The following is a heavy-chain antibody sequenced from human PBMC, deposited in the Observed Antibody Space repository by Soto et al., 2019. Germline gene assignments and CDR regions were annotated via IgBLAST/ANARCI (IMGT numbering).Heavy chain of an antibody. CDR2: IYAGGST. CDR1: GGSISSYY. D-gene: IGHD3-10*01. J-gene: IGHJ6*02. CDR3: ARDSYGSASFDNYQFYGLDV. Sequence: PSETLSLTCTVSGGSISSYYWSWIRQPAGKGLELIGRIYAGGSTNYSPSLKSRVTMSLDTSKNQFSLKLSSVTAADTARYYCARDSYGSASFDNYQFYGLDVWGQGTTVTVSS. V-gene: IGHV4-4*07.